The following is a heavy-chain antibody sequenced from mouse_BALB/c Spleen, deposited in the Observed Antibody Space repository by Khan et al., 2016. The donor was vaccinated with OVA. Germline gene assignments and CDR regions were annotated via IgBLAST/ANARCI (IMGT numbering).Heavy chain of an antibody. CDR1: GFTFSDYY. CDR3: ARAGYGGCAY. J-gene: IGHJ3*01. V-gene: IGHV5-4*02. Sequence: EVELVESGGGLVKPGGSLKLSCAASGFTFSDYYMYWVRQTPEKRLEWVATISDGGSSTYYPDSVKGRFTISRDNAKNKLYLQMSSLKSEDTAMYYCARAGYGGCAYWGQGTLVTVSA. CDR2: ISDGGSST. D-gene: IGHD1-1*02.